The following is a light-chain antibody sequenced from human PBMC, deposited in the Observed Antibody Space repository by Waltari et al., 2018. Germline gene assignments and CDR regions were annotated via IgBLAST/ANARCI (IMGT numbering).Light chain of an antibody. V-gene: IGKV1-33*01. Sequence: DIQMTQSPSSLSASVGDKVTITCQASQDIRNYLNWFQQTPGKAPKLLIYDASNLEGEVPSRFSGSGSGTDFTFTISSLQAEDLGTYYCQQYDNLPYTFGQETKLEI. CDR2: DAS. CDR3: QQYDNLPYT. J-gene: IGKJ2*01. CDR1: QDIRNY.